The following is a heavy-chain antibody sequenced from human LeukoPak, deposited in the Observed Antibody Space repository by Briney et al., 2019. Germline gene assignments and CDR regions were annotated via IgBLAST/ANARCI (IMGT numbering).Heavy chain of an antibody. CDR1: GFTFSTYW. Sequence: PGGSLRLSCAASGFTFSTYWMSWVRQAPGKGLEWVAHIKEDGTEQYYVDSVRGRFTISRDNAKNSLYLQINSLRAEDTAVYYCARLPLTRAFDIYGQGTMVTVSS. CDR2: IKEDGTEQ. CDR3: ARLPLTRAFDI. V-gene: IGHV3-7*03. D-gene: IGHD1-26*01. J-gene: IGHJ3*02.